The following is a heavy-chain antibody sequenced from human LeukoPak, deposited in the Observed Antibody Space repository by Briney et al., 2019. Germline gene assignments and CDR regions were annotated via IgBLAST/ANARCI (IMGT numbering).Heavy chain of an antibody. J-gene: IGHJ3*02. CDR2: INHSGST. CDR3: ARSMEIYSGSSGAFDI. CDR1: GFTFSSYS. V-gene: IGHV4-34*01. Sequence: GSLRLSCAASGFTFSSYSMNWVRQPPGKGLEWIGEINHSGSTNYNPSLKSRVTISVDTSKNQFSLKLSSVTAADTAVYYCARSMEIYSGSSGAFDIWGQGTMVTVSS. D-gene: IGHD1-26*01.